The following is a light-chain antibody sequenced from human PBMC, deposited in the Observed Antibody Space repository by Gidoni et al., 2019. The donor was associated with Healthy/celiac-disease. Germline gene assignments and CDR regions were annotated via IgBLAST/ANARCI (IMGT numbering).Light chain of an antibody. CDR3: QQYGSSPWT. V-gene: IGKV3-20*01. Sequence: DIVFTQSPGTLSLSPGERATLSCRAIQSVSSSYLAWYQQKPGQAPRLLIYCASSRATGIPDRFSGSGSGTDFTLTISRLEPEDFGVYYCQQYGSSPWTFGQGTKVDIK. J-gene: IGKJ1*01. CDR2: CAS. CDR1: QSVSSSY.